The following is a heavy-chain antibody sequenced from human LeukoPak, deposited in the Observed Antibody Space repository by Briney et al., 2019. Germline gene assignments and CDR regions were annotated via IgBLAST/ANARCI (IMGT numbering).Heavy chain of an antibody. CDR2: ISSSSSYI. Sequence: PGGSLRLSCAASGFTFSSYSMNWVRQAPGKGLEWVSSISSSSSYIYYSDSVKGRFTISRDNAKNSLYLQMNSLRAEDTAVYYCARDRRDWLSPHYYYYGMDVWGQGTTVTVSS. CDR1: GFTFSSYS. CDR3: ARDRRDWLSPHYYYYGMDV. V-gene: IGHV3-21*01. D-gene: IGHD3-9*01. J-gene: IGHJ6*02.